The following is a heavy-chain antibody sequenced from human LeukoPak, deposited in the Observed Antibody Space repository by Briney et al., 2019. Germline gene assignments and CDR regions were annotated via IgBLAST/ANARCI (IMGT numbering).Heavy chain of an antibody. V-gene: IGHV1-2*02. Sequence: GASVKVSCKASGYTFTGYYMHWVRQAPGQGLEWMGWINPNSGGTNYAQKFQGRVTMTRDTSISTAYMELSRLRSDDTAVYYCARDLTILHPYAFDIWGQGTKVTVSS. CDR1: GYTFTGYY. CDR2: INPNSGGT. J-gene: IGHJ3*02. D-gene: IGHD3-3*01. CDR3: ARDLTILHPYAFDI.